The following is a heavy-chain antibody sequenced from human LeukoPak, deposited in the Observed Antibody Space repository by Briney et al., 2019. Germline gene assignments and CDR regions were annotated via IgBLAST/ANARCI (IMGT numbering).Heavy chain of an antibody. CDR2: IVVGSGNT. D-gene: IGHD3-3*01. CDR1: GFTFTSFA. Sequence: GASVKVSCKASGFTFTSFAVQWVRQARGQRLEWIGWIVVGSGNTNYAQKFQERVTITRDMSTSTAYMELSSLRSEDTAVYYCAADQGLQSRPKLRFLEWFSNAHDAFDIWGQGTMVTVSS. J-gene: IGHJ3*02. CDR3: AADQGLQSRPKLRFLEWFSNAHDAFDI. V-gene: IGHV1-58*01.